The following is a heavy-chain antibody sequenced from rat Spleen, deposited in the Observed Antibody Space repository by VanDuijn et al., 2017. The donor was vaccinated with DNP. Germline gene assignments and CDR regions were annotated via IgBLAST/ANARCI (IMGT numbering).Heavy chain of an antibody. CDR3: ARGTTGPFDY. Sequence: QVQLKESGPGLVQPSQILSLTCTVSGFSLTSYDVHWVRQPSGKGLEWMGVIWTGGSTEYNSALKSLLSISRDTSKSQVFLKMNSWNTEDPATYYCARGTTGPFDYWGKAVMVTVSS. CDR1: GFSLTSYD. V-gene: IGHV2-30*01. J-gene: IGHJ2*01. D-gene: IGHD1-6*01. CDR2: IWTGGST.